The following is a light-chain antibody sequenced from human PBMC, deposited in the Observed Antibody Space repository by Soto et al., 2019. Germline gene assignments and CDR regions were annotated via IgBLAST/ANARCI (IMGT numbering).Light chain of an antibody. Sequence: EVLLTQSPGTLSLSPGERATLSCRASQSVTSGYVAWYQQKPGQAPRLLIYGASSRATGIPDRFSGSGSGTDFTLTISRLEPEDFAVYYCKQYGRALWSFGQGTKVDIK. CDR3: KQYGRALWS. CDR2: GAS. V-gene: IGKV3-20*01. J-gene: IGKJ1*01. CDR1: QSVTSGY.